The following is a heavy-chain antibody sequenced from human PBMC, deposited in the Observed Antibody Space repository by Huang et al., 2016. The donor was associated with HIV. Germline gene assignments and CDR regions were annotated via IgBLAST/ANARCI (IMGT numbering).Heavy chain of an antibody. Sequence: HLQLQESGPGLVKPSETLSLTCAVSGGSISSNNYYWGWSRRPPGKGLEGIGSIHYIGSTYYNPSLKSRVTISVDTSKNQFSLKLTSVTAADTAVYYCARHAGGGNIYNYYYGMDVWGQGTTVTVSS. CDR3: ARHAGGGNIYNYYYGMDV. CDR1: GGSISSNNYY. J-gene: IGHJ6*02. CDR2: IHYIGST. V-gene: IGHV4-39*01. D-gene: IGHD2-15*01.